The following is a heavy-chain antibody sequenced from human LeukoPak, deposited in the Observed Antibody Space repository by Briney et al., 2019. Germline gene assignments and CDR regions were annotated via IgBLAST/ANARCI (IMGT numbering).Heavy chain of an antibody. V-gene: IGHV1-8*01. CDR3: ASCMYYGSGRSYGMDV. J-gene: IGHJ6*02. D-gene: IGHD3-10*01. Sequence: ASVKVSCKASGYTFTSYDINWVRQATGQGLEWMGWMNPNSGNTGYAQKFQGRVTMTRNTSISTAYMELSSLRSEDTAVYYCASCMYYGSGRSYGMDVWGQGTTVTVSS. CDR1: GYTFTSYD. CDR2: MNPNSGNT.